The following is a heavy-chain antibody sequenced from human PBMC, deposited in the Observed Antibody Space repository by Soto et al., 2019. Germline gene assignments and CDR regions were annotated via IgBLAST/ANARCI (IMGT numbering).Heavy chain of an antibody. CDR3: ARLSSSSSWYYYLDV. V-gene: IGHV1-8*01. Sequence: ASVNGSCKASGYTFTSYDINWVRQATGQGLEWMGWMNPNSGNTGYSQKVQGRVTMTRNTSIRTAYMELSTLRPEDTAVYYCARLSSSSSWYYYLDVWGKGTTVTVSS. D-gene: IGHD6-6*01. CDR1: GYTFTSYD. J-gene: IGHJ6*03. CDR2: MNPNSGNT.